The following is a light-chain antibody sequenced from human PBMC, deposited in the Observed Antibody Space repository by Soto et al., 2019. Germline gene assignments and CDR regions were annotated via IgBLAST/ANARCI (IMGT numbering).Light chain of an antibody. V-gene: IGKV3-11*01. Sequence: ASLSPVPGALAPLACRAERVDSNYLAWYQQKPGQAPRLLIYGASDRATGIPARFSGSGFGTDFTLTISNVEPEDFAVYYCQQFGTPRSVTFGQGTRLENK. J-gene: IGKJ5*01. CDR3: QQFGTPRSVT. CDR2: GAS. CDR1: RVDSNY.